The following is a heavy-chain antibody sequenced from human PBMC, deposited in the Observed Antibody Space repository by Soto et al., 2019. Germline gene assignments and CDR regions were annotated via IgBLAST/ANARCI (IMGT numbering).Heavy chain of an antibody. V-gene: IGHV4-39*01. CDR1: GGSISSSSYY. CDR2: IYYSGST. J-gene: IGHJ6*03. D-gene: IGHD3-3*01. Sequence: TLSLTCTVSGGSISSSSYYWGWIRQPPGKGLEWIGSIYYSGSTYYNPSLKSRVTISVDTSKNQFSLKRSSVTAADTAVYYCARHVGYDFWSGYPPDYYYYYYMDVWGKGTTVTVSS. CDR3: ARHVGYDFWSGYPPDYYYYYYMDV.